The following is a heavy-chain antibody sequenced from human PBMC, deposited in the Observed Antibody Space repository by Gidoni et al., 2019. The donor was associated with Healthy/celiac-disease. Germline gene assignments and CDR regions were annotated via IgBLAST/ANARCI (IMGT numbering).Heavy chain of an antibody. CDR2: INPSGGST. Sequence: QVQLVQSGAEVKKPGTSVKVSCKASGYTFTSYYMHWVRQAPGQGLEWMGIINPSGGSTSYAQKFQGRVTMTRDTSTSTVYMELSSLRSEDTAVYYCARGHIAVAGSPLFDYWGQGTLVTVSS. CDR1: GYTFTSYY. CDR3: ARGHIAVAGSPLFDY. J-gene: IGHJ4*02. V-gene: IGHV1-46*03. D-gene: IGHD6-19*01.